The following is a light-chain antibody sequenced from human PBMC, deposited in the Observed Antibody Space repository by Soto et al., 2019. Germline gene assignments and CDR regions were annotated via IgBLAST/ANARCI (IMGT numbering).Light chain of an antibody. Sequence: EIVLTQSPGTLSLSPGERATFSCRASQSVNSRFLAWYQQKPGQAPRLLIYGASSRATGIPDRFSGSGSGTDFTLTISSLEPEDFAVYYCQQRSNWLITFGQGTRLEIK. J-gene: IGKJ5*01. CDR3: QQRSNWLIT. CDR1: QSVNSRF. V-gene: IGKV3D-20*02. CDR2: GAS.